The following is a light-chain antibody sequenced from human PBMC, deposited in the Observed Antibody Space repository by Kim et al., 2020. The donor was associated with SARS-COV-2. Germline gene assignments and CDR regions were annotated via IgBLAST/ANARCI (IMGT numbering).Light chain of an antibody. J-gene: IGKJ1*01. V-gene: IGKV3-15*01. CDR1: QGVGTN. CDR2: GAS. CDR3: QQYNDWPRT. Sequence: VSPGERATISCRASQGVGTNLAWYQRKPGQPPRLLIYGASTRVVGVPGRFSGRASGSEFTLTINSLQSDDFGVYYCQQYNDWPRTFGQGTKVDIK.